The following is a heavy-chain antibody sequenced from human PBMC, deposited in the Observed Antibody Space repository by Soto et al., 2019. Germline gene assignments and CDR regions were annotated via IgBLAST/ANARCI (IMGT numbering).Heavy chain of an antibody. CDR1: GFSLTTSGVG. V-gene: IGHV2-5*02. CDR2: IYWDDDK. Sequence: QITLNESGPTVVRPTETLTLTCRFSGFSLTTSGVGVGWVRQSPGKAPEWIARIYWDDDKRDSESLKSRLTITEDTSKNQVVLTVANLDPTDTATYYCAHRVLRTVFGLVTTTAIYFDFWGQGTPVAVSS. J-gene: IGHJ4*02. D-gene: IGHD3-3*01. CDR3: AHRVLRTVFGLVTTTAIYFDF.